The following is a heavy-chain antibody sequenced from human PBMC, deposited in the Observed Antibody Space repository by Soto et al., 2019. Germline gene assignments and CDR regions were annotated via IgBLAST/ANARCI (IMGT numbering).Heavy chain of an antibody. CDR2: IYHSGST. Sequence: SETLSLTCAVSGGSISSGGYSWSWIRQPPGKGLEWIGYIYHSGSTYYNPSLKSRVTISVDTSKNQFSLKLSSVTAADTAVYYCARNRVNYYGSGSYYYGMDVWGQGTTVTVSS. CDR1: GGSISSGGYS. J-gene: IGHJ6*02. D-gene: IGHD3-10*01. CDR3: ARNRVNYYGSGSYYYGMDV. V-gene: IGHV4-30-2*01.